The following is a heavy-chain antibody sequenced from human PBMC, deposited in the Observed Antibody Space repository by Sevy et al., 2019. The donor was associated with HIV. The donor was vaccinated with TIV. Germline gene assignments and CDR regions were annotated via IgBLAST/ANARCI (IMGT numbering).Heavy chain of an antibody. CDR1: GFTFSSYC. CDR2: INSDGSST. J-gene: IGHJ5*02. V-gene: IGHV3-74*01. CDR3: ARGSALRWSRRGCFDP. D-gene: IGHD4-17*01. Sequence: GGSLRLSCAASGFTFSSYCMHWVRQAPGKGLVWVSRINSDGSSTSYADSVKGRFTISRDTAKNTLYLEMNSLRAEDTAVYYCARGSALRWSRRGCFDPWGQGTLVTVSS.